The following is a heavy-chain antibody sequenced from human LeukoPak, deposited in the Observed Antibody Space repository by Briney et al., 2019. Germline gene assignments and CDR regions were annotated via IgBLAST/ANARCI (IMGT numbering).Heavy chain of an antibody. J-gene: IGHJ4*02. CDR1: GGSISSGSYY. CDR2: IYYSGST. CDR3: ARQSITMVRGAFDY. V-gene: IGHV4-39*01. D-gene: IGHD3-10*01. Sequence: PSETLSLTCTVSGGSISSGSYYWGWIRQPPGKGLEWIGSIYYSGSTYYNPSLKSRVTISVDTSKNQFSLKLSSVTAADTAVYYCARQSITMVRGAFDYWGQGTLVTVSS.